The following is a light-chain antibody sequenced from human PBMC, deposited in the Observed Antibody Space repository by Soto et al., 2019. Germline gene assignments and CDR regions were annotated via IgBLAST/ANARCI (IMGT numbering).Light chain of an antibody. Sequence: QSVLTQPPSVSGAPGQRVTISCTGSSSNIGAGYDVHWYQQLPGTAPKLLIYGNSNRPSGVPDRFSGSKSGTSASLAITGLQDEDEADYYCQSYDRSLRVVFGGGTKLTVL. CDR1: SSNIGAGYD. J-gene: IGLJ2*01. CDR3: QSYDRSLRVV. V-gene: IGLV1-40*01. CDR2: GNS.